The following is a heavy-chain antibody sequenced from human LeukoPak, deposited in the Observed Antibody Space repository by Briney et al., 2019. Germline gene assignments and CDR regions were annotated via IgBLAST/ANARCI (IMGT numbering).Heavy chain of an antibody. J-gene: IGHJ3*02. CDR3: ARDGRAMVRGVIPDDAFDI. Sequence: GGSLRLSCAASGFTFSSYWMSWVRQAPGKGLEWVANIKQDGSEKYYVDSVKGRFTISRDNAKNSLYLQMNSLRAEDTAVYYCARDGRAMVRGVIPDDAFDIWGQGTMVTVSS. CDR1: GFTFSSYW. CDR2: IKQDGSEK. V-gene: IGHV3-7*01. D-gene: IGHD3-10*01.